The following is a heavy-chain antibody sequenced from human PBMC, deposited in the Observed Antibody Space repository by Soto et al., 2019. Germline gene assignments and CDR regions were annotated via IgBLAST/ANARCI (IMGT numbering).Heavy chain of an antibody. CDR3: ARIDGDNYNLGH. Sequence: QVQLQESGPGLVKPSQTLSLTCTVSGGSISSGDYYWSWIRQPPGKGLEWIGYISYSGSTYYNPSLQSRLTISVDTSRNQDSLKLSSLTAADTAVFYCARIDGDNYNLGHWCQGTLVTVSS. V-gene: IGHV4-30-4*01. D-gene: IGHD5-12*01. CDR2: ISYSGST. CDR1: GGSISSGDYY. J-gene: IGHJ4*02.